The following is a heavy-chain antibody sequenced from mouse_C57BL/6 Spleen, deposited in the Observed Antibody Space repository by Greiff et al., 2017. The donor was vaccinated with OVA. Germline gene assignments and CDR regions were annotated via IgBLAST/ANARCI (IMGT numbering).Heavy chain of an antibody. D-gene: IGHD2-1*01. Sequence: VQLQQSGPELVKPGASVKISCKASGYTFTDYYMNWVKQSHGKSLEWIGDINPNNGGTSYNQKFKGKATLTVDKSSSTAYMELRSLTSEDSAVYYCAFYYGNYRAMDYWGQGTSVTVSS. CDR2: INPNNGGT. CDR3: AFYYGNYRAMDY. J-gene: IGHJ4*01. CDR1: GYTFTDYY. V-gene: IGHV1-26*01.